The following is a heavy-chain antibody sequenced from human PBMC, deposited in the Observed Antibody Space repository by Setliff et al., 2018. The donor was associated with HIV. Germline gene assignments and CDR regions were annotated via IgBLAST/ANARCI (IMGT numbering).Heavy chain of an antibody. D-gene: IGHD1-1*01. J-gene: IGHJ4*02. CDR3: SRGYAFGSLLY. Sequence: PSETLSLTCTVSGGTISGGGYSWSWIRQHPGKGLEWIGYIYNSGSTYYNPSLKSRVTISVDTFENQFSLKLSSVTAADTAVYYCSRGYAFGSLLYWGQGTVVTVSS. CDR1: GGTISGGGYS. V-gene: IGHV4-31*03. CDR2: IYNSGST.